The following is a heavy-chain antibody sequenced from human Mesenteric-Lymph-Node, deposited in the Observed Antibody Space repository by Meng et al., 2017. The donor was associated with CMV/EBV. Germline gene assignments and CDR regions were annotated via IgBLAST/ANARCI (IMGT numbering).Heavy chain of an antibody. CDR3: ARDGPGTAMVTLHFQH. CDR1: GYTFTSYG. D-gene: IGHD5-18*01. V-gene: IGHV1-69*05. J-gene: IGHJ1*01. Sequence: SVKVSCKASGYTFTSYGISWVRQAPGQGLEWMGGIIPIFGTANYAQKFQGRVTITTDESTSTAYMELSSLRSEDTAVYYCARDGPGTAMVTLHFQHWGQGTLVTVSS. CDR2: IIPIFGTA.